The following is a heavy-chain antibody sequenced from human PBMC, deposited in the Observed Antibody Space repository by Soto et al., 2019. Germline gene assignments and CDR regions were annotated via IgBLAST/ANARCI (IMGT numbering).Heavy chain of an antibody. CDR1: GFTVSSNF. V-gene: IGHV3-66*01. D-gene: IGHD5-12*01. J-gene: IGHJ4*02. Sequence: EVQLVESGGDLVQPGGSLRLSCAASGFTVSSNFMSWVRQAPGKGLEWVSIIYSGGSTYYADSVKGRFTISRDNSKNTLYLQMNSLRPEDTAIYYCARTPRGGYGPGSPNYWGQGTLVTVSS. CDR3: ARTPRGGYGPGSPNY. CDR2: IYSGGST.